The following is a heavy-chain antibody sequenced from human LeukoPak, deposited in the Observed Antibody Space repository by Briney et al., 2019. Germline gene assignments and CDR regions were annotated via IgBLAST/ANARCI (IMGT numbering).Heavy chain of an antibody. CDR1: GYTFTGYY. J-gene: IGHJ4*02. V-gene: IGHV1-2*02. CDR3: ARGGYPNDYGGNSEY. D-gene: IGHD4-23*01. CDR2: INPNSGGT. Sequence: ASVKVSCKASGYTFTGYYMHWVRQAPGQGLEGMGWINPNSGGTKYAQKFQGRVTMTRDTSISTAYMELSRLRSDDRAVYYCARGGYPNDYGGNSEYWGQGTLVTVSS.